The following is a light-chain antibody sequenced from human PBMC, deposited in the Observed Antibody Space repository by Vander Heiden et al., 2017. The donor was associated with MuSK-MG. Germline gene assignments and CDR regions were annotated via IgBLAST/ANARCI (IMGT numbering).Light chain of an antibody. J-gene: IGKJ2*01. CDR2: DAT. V-gene: IGKV1-33*01. Sequence: EIQMPQSPSSLSASVGDSVTITCQASQEISNYLNWYQQKTREAPKLLIYDATNLETGVPSRFSGSGSETDFTFTIRSLQPEDIATYYCQQFDNLRYTFGEGTKLEIK. CDR1: QEISNY. CDR3: QQFDNLRYT.